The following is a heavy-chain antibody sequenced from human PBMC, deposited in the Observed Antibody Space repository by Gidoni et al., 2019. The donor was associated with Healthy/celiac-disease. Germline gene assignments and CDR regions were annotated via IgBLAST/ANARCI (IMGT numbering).Heavy chain of an antibody. J-gene: IGHJ6*03. Sequence: QVQLQESGPGLVKPSETLSLTCTVSGGSVSSGSYYWSWLRQPPGKGLEWIGYIYYSGSTNYNPSLKSRVTISVDTSKNQFSLKLSSVTAADTAVYYCARDTGPGDILAGGYYMDVWGKGTTVTVSS. CDR1: GGSVSSGSYY. CDR2: IYYSGST. CDR3: ARDTGPGDILAGGYYMDV. V-gene: IGHV4-61*01. D-gene: IGHD3-9*01.